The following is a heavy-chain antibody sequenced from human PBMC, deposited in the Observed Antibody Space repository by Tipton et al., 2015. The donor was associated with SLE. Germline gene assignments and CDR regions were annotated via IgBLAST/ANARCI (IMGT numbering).Heavy chain of an antibody. J-gene: IGHJ1*01. D-gene: IGHD6-13*01. V-gene: IGHV3-23*03. CDR1: GFTFSSYA. CDR3: AKGGGAAAGNQYFQH. CDR2: IYSGGST. Sequence: SLRLSCAASGFTFSSYAMSWVRQAPGKGLEWVSVIYSGGSTYYADSVKGRFTISRDNSKNTLYLQMNSLRAEDTAVYYCAKGGGAAAGNQYFQHWGQGTLVTVSS.